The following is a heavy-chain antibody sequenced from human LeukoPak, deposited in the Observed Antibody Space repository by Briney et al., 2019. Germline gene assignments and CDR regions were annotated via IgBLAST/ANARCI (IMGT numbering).Heavy chain of an antibody. CDR3: AREVVPDGYNTGIDY. CDR2: INPKSGGT. V-gene: IGHV1-2*02. CDR1: GYTFTTYY. D-gene: IGHD5-24*01. J-gene: IGHJ4*02. Sequence: GASVRVSCKASGYTFTTYYIHWVRQAPGQGLKWMGSINPKSGGTNYAQKFQGRVTMTTDTSITTAYMELNRLTSDDTAVYYCAREVVPDGYNTGIDYWGQGTLVTVSS.